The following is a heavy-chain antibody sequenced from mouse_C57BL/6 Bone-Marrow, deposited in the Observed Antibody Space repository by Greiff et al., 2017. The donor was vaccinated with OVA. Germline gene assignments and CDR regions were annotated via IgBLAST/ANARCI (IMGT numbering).Heavy chain of an antibody. Sequence: QVQLQQSGAELVRPGTSVKMSCKASGYTFTNYWIGWAKQRPGHGLEWIGDIYPGGGDTNYNEKFKGKATLTADKSTSTAYMQFSSLTSEDSAIDYCARGGYYGSSSYFYYWGKGTTLTVSS. CDR2: IYPGGGDT. CDR3: ARGGYYGSSSYFYY. J-gene: IGHJ2*01. V-gene: IGHV1-63*01. CDR1: GYTFTNYW. D-gene: IGHD1-1*01.